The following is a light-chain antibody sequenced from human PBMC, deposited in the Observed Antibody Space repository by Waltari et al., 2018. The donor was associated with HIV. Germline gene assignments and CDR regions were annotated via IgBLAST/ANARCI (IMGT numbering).Light chain of an antibody. J-gene: IGKJ1*01. V-gene: IGKV1-5*03. CDR1: QSISSW. CDR3: QQYDSYSWT. CDR2: KAS. Sequence: DIQMTQSTSTLSASVGDRVTITCRASQSISSWLAWYQQKPGKAPKVLIYKASSLESGVPSRFSGSGSGTEFTLTISSLQSDDFATYYCQQYDSYSWTFGQGTKVEIK.